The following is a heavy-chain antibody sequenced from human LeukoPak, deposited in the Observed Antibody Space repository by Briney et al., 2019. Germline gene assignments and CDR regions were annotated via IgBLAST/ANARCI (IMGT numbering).Heavy chain of an antibody. CDR3: ARDRIAVAGSSGKGVDY. Sequence: GASVKVSCKASGYTFTSYGINWVRQAPGQGLEWMGWISAYNGNTNYAQKLQGRVTMTTDTTTSTAYMELRSLRPDDTAVYYCARDRIAVAGSSGKGVDYWGQGTLVTVSS. D-gene: IGHD6-19*01. CDR1: GYTFTSYG. CDR2: ISAYNGNT. J-gene: IGHJ4*02. V-gene: IGHV1-18*01.